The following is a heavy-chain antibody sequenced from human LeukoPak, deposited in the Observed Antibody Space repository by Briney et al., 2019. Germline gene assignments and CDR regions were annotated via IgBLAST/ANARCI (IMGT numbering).Heavy chain of an antibody. CDR3: ATDPVSSATTFDY. CDR2: FDPEDGET. CDR1: GYTLTVLS. J-gene: IGHJ4*02. V-gene: IGHV1-24*01. Sequence: ASVKVSCKVSGYTLTVLSMHWVRQAPGKGLEWMGGFDPEDGETIHAQKFQGRVTMTEDTSTDTAYMELSSLRSEDTAVYYCATDPVSSATTFDYWGQGTLVTVSS. D-gene: IGHD1-1*01.